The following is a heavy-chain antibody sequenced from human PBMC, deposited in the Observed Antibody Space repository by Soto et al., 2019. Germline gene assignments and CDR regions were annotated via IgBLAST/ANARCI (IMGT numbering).Heavy chain of an antibody. Sequence: QLHLVQSGAVVKKPGASVTVSCSASGYPVTAYYMHWVRQAPGRGLEWMGGINPATGAAKYTQTFQGRVTMTRGTSTSTVFIELGGLTSEDTAVFYCARGGGVGVAGSAAFDMWGQGTLVTVSS. CDR1: GYPVTAYY. CDR3: ARGGGVGVAGSAAFDM. D-gene: IGHD3-3*01. V-gene: IGHV1-2*02. CDR2: INPATGAA. J-gene: IGHJ3*02.